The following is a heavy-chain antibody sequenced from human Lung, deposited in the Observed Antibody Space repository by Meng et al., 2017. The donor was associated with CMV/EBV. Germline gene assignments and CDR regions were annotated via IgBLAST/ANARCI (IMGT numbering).Heavy chain of an antibody. CDR3: ARDWECLDRSDVFDI. CDR2: VGGCDGDT. CDR1: GYTFSRYG. J-gene: IGHJ3*02. D-gene: IGHD3-9*01. V-gene: IGHV1-18*01. Sequence: SVXVSXXASGYTFSRYGISYVRQAPGQGLQWLGWVGGCDGDTNYAPEFRGRATMTTDTSTNTVYMELRSLTSDDTAVYYCARDWECLDRSDVFDIWGQGTXVTVSS.